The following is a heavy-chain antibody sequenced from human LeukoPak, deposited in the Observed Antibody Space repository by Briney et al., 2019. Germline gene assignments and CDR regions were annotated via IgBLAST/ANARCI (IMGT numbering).Heavy chain of an antibody. CDR1: GYTFTNYG. V-gene: IGHV1-18*01. CDR2: ISAYNGNT. CDR3: ARDLFSVTMIVVVGLD. J-gene: IGHJ4*02. Sequence: VASVKVSCKASGYTFTNYGISWVRQAPGQGLEWMGWISAYNGNTNYAQKFQGRVTMTTDTSTSTAYMELRSLRSDDTAVYYCARDLFSVTMIVVVGLDWGQGTLVTVSS. D-gene: IGHD3-22*01.